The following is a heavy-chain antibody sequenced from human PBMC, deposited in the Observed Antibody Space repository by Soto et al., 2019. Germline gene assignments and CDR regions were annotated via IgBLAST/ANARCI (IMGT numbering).Heavy chain of an antibody. Sequence: GGSLRLSCEASGFTFRNSGMEWIRQAPGKGLEWVARIWYDGSSQYCADSVRGRFTISRDNSKNTLYMEMNSVRVEDTAVYYCARDMDSNYDGMDVWGQGTTVTVSS. CDR1: GFTFRNSG. V-gene: IGHV3-30*02. J-gene: IGHJ6*02. D-gene: IGHD4-4*01. CDR3: ARDMDSNYDGMDV. CDR2: IWYDGSSQ.